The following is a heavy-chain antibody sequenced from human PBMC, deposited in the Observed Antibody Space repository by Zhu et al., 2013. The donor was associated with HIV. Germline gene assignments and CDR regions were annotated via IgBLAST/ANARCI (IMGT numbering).Heavy chain of an antibody. CDR3: SRGGAHIVVAVGTFDV. CDR2: IMPVFGTT. CDR1: GGKLKYTA. Sequence: QLQLVQSGAEVKRPGSSVKVSCQASGGKLKYTAISWLRRAPGQGLEWMGSIMPVFGTTKYEQSFQGRLTISADTSKTTVFMELNNLTPDDTAVYYCSRGGAHIVVAVGTFDVRGQGTLVTVSP. V-gene: IGHV1-69*06. D-gene: IGHD2-15*01. J-gene: IGHJ3*01.